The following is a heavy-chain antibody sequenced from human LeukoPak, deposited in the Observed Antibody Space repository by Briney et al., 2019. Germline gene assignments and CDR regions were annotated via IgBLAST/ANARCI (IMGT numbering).Heavy chain of an antibody. V-gene: IGHV7-4-1*02. J-gene: IGHJ3*01. CDR1: GYSFNSQG. Sequence: GASVKVSCKASGYSFNSQGMNWVRQAPGQGLEWMGWIITDSGNPTYAQGFTGRFVFSLDSAVSTAYLQISNLMPEDTGKYYCVKEILRFDLWGQGTMVTVSS. CDR3: VKEILRFDL. CDR2: IITDSGNP.